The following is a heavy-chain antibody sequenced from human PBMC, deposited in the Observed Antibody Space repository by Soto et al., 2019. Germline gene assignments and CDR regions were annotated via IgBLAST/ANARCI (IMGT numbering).Heavy chain of an antibody. Sequence: SETLSLTCTVSGGSIISYYWSWILQPPGKGLEWIGYIYYSGSTNYNPSLKSRVTISVDTSKNQFSLKLSSVTAADTAVYYCARRGVVAAHYYMDVWGKGTTVTVSS. V-gene: IGHV4-59*08. D-gene: IGHD2-15*01. CDR1: GGSIISYY. CDR2: IYYSGST. J-gene: IGHJ6*03. CDR3: ARRGVVAAHYYMDV.